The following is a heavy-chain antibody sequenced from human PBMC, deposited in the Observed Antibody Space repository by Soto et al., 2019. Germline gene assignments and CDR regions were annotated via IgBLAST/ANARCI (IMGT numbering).Heavy chain of an antibody. J-gene: IGHJ5*02. CDR2: INHSGST. Sequence: PSETLSLTCAVYGGSFSGYYWSWIRQPPGKGLEWIGEINHSGSTNYNPSLKSRVTISVDTSKNQFSLKLSSVTAADTAVYYCARGRMVRGTRNNWFDPWGQGTLVTVSS. CDR1: GGSFSGYY. D-gene: IGHD3-10*01. CDR3: ARGRMVRGTRNNWFDP. V-gene: IGHV4-34*01.